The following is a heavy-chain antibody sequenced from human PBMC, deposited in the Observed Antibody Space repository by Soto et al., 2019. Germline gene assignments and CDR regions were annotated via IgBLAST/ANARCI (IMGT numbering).Heavy chain of an antibody. CDR1: GFTFSNYA. CDR2: ISGSGGST. J-gene: IGHJ4*01. D-gene: IGHD6-19*01. Sequence: GGSLRLSCAASGFTFSNYAMTWVRQAPGKGLEWVSSISGSGGSTYYADSVKGRFTISRDNSKNTLYIQMNSLRAEDTAVYYCAKRPVAGTREVDYWGHGIMVTVSS. V-gene: IGHV3-23*01. CDR3: AKRPVAGTREVDY.